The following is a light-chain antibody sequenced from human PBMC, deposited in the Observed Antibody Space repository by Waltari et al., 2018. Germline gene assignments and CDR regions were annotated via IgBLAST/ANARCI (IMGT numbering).Light chain of an antibody. CDR3: QQSYNTPQT. CDR2: AAS. J-gene: IGKJ2*01. V-gene: IGKV1-39*01. Sequence: DIQMTQSPSSLSASVGDRVTITCRASQSISSYFNWYQQKPRKAPKLLIYAASSLQSGVPSRFSGSGSGTDFTLTISSLQPEDFATYYCQQSYNTPQTFGQGTKVEIK. CDR1: QSISSY.